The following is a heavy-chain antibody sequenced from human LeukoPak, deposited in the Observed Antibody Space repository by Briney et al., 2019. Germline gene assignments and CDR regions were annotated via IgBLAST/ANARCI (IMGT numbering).Heavy chain of an antibody. CDR1: GFTFDDYA. V-gene: IGHV3-9*01. Sequence: GGSLRLSRAASGFTFDDYAMHWVRQAPGKGLEWVSGISWNSGSIGYADSVKGRFTISRDNAKNSLYLQMNSLRAEDTALYYCAKDMRLRFNGMDVWGQGTTVTVSS. CDR3: AKDMRLRFNGMDV. D-gene: IGHD6-25*01. J-gene: IGHJ6*02. CDR2: ISWNSGSI.